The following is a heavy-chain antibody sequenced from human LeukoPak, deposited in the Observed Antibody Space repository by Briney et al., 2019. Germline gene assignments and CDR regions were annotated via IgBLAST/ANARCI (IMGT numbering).Heavy chain of an antibody. Sequence: GASVKVSRKASGYTFPSYDINWVRQATGQGLEWMGWMNPNSGNTGYAQQFQGRVTMTRNTSINTAYMELSSLRSEDTAVYYCARALGGSSGGYYGMDVWGQGTTVTVSS. CDR2: MNPNSGNT. CDR3: ARALGGSSGGYYGMDV. CDR1: GYTFPSYD. V-gene: IGHV1-8*01. J-gene: IGHJ6*02. D-gene: IGHD3-16*01.